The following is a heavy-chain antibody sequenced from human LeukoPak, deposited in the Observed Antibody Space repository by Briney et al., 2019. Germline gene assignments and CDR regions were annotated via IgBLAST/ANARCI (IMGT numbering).Heavy chain of an antibody. CDR1: GYTFTSYG. V-gene: IGHV1-18*01. CDR3: ARDLRYCGGHCSHYYYGMDV. D-gene: IGHD2-21*02. J-gene: IGHJ6*02. Sequence: GASVKVSCKASGYTFTSYGISWVRQAPGQGLEWMGWISAYNGNTNYAQKLQGRVTMTTDTSTSTAYMELRSLRSDDTAAYYCARDLRYCGGHCSHYYYGMDVWGQGTTVTVSS. CDR2: ISAYNGNT.